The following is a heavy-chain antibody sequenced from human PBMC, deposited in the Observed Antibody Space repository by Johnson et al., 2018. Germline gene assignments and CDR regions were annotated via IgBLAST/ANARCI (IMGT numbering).Heavy chain of an antibody. V-gene: IGHV3-33*06. CDR2: IWYDGSNK. Sequence: QVQLVQSGGGVVQPGRSLRLSYAASGFTFSSYGMHWVRQAPGKGLEWVAVIWYDGSNKYYADSVKGRFTISRDNSKNTLYLQMNSLKAEDTAVYYCAKAHDVNGVAYYYFGMDVWGQGTTVTVSS. D-gene: IGHD2-8*01. CDR1: GFTFSSYG. CDR3: AKAHDVNGVAYYYFGMDV. J-gene: IGHJ6*02.